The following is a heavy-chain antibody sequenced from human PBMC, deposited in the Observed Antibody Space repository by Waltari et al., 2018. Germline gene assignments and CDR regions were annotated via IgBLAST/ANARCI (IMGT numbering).Heavy chain of an antibody. CDR1: GFTFSSYS. CDR2: FSSSSSYR. CDR3: ARCHPTVTTHPLTDY. V-gene: IGHV3-21*01. D-gene: IGHD4-17*01. J-gene: IGHJ4*02. Sequence: EVQLVESGGGLVKPGGSLRLSCAASGFTFSSYSMNWVRQAPGKGLEWVLSFSSSSSYRYYADSVKGRFTISRDNAKNSLYLQMNSLRAEDTAVYYCARCHPTVTTHPLTDYWGQGTLVTVSS.